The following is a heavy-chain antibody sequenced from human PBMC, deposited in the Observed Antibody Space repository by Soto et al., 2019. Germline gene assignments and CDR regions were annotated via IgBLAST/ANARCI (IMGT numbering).Heavy chain of an antibody. J-gene: IGHJ6*03. Sequence: GGSLRLSCAASGFTFSSYAMSWVRQAPGKGLEWVSAISGSGGTTYYADSVKGRFTISRDNSKNTLFLQMNSLRAEDTAVYYCAKDKVGTNDNYYYMDVWGKGTTVTVSS. CDR3: AKDKVGTNDNYYYMDV. CDR2: ISGSGGTT. CDR1: GFTFSSYA. V-gene: IGHV3-23*01. D-gene: IGHD1-1*01.